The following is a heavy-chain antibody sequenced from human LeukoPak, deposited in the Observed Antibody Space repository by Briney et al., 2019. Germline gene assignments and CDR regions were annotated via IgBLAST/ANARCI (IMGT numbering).Heavy chain of an antibody. V-gene: IGHV1-69*05. J-gene: IGHJ4*02. CDR2: IIPIFGTA. Sequence: ASVRVSCKASGGTFSSYAISWVRQAPGQGLEWMGGIIPIFGTANYAQKFQGRVTITTDESTSTAYVELSSLRSEDTAVYYCARGRRTTPSFDYWGQGTLVTVSS. D-gene: IGHD4-11*01. CDR1: GGTFSSYA. CDR3: ARGRRTTPSFDY.